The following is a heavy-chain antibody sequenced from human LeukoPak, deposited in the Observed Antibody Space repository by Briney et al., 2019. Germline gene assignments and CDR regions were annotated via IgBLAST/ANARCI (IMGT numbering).Heavy chain of an antibody. CDR2: IWYDGSNK. CDR1: GFTFSSYG. V-gene: IGHV3-33*01. CDR3: ARDRGIVVVPAATRGGFDP. J-gene: IGHJ5*02. Sequence: GGSLRPSCAASGFTFSSYGMHWVRQAPGKGLEWVAVIWYDGSNKYYADSVKGRFTISRDNSKNTLYLQMNSLRAEDTAAYYCARDRGIVVVPAATRGGFDPWGQGTLVTVSS. D-gene: IGHD2-2*01.